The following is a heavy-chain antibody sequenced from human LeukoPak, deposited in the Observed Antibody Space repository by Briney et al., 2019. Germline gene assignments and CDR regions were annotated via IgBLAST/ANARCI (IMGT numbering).Heavy chain of an antibody. Sequence: GGSLRLSCAASGFTVSSNYMSWVCQAPGKGLEWVSVIYSGGSTYYADSVKGRFTISRDNSKNTLYLQMNSLRAEDTAVYYCARMSSGWSRAFDIWGQGTMVTVSS. J-gene: IGHJ3*02. CDR2: IYSGGST. D-gene: IGHD6-19*01. CDR1: GFTVSSNY. CDR3: ARMSSGWSRAFDI. V-gene: IGHV3-66*02.